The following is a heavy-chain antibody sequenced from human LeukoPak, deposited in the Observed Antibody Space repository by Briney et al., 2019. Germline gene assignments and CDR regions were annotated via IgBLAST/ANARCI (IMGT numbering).Heavy chain of an antibody. V-gene: IGHV3-21*01. J-gene: IGHJ5*02. CDR1: GFTFSSYG. CDR2: ISSSSIYI. D-gene: IGHD3-22*01. Sequence: GGSLRLSCAASGFTFSSYGMNWARQAPGKGLEWVSSISSSSIYIYYADSVKGRFTISRDNAKNSLYLQMNSLRVEDTAVYYCARGAINMIVEAGSWFDPWGQGTLVTVSS. CDR3: ARGAINMIVEAGSWFDP.